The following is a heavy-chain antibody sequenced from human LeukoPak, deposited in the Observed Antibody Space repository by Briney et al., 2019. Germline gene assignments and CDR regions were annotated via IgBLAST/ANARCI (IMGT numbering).Heavy chain of an antibody. Sequence: SLRLSRVGPGFNFNDAWMSWIRQAPGKGLEWVGRVRTTAEGEPTDYAAPVRGRFIISRDDSKNMVFLQMNRLETEDTAIYYWSAGLRKTDDGSRGQRTLVTVSS. CDR3: SAGLRKTDDGS. V-gene: IGHV3-15*01. CDR2: VRTTAEGEPT. J-gene: IGHJ4*02. D-gene: IGHD4-17*01. CDR1: GFNFNDAW.